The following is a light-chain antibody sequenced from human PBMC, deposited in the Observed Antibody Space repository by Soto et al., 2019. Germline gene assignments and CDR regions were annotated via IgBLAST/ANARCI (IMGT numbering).Light chain of an antibody. CDR1: QSVRSER. J-gene: IGKJ5*01. V-gene: IGKV3-20*01. CDR3: QEYAGPPQIT. Sequence: EIVLTQSPDTLSLSPGERATLSCRASQSVRSERLAWYQQKRGQAPRLVIFDASFRASGIPERFRGSGSGTDFTLTITRLEPEEFAVYDWQEYAGPPQITFGRGKRLYSK. CDR2: DAS.